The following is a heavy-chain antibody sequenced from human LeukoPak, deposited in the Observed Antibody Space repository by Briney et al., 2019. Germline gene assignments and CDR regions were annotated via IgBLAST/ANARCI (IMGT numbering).Heavy chain of an antibody. CDR1: GGSISSYY. V-gene: IGHV4-4*07. D-gene: IGHD3-9*01. J-gene: IGHJ6*02. Sequence: PSETLSLTCTVSGGSISSYYWSWIRQPAGKGLEWIGRIYTSGSTNYNPSLKSRVTMSVDTSKNQFSLKLSSVTAADTAVYYCARDKKRYDILTGYFSDLGYGMDVWGQGTTVTVSS. CDR2: IYTSGST. CDR3: ARDKKRYDILTGYFSDLGYGMDV.